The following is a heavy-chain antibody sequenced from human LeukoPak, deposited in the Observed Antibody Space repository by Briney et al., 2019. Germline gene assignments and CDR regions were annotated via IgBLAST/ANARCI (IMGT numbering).Heavy chain of an antibody. D-gene: IGHD3-3*01. V-gene: IGHV3-23*01. J-gene: IGHJ6*03. Sequence: PGGSLRLSCAASGFTFSSYAVSWVRQAPGKGLEWVSAISGSGGSTYYADSVKGRFTNSRDNSKNTLYLQTNSLRAEDTAVYYCAKDWSGYPYYYYYYMDVWGQGTLVTVSS. CDR3: AKDWSGYPYYYYYYMDV. CDR2: ISGSGGST. CDR1: GFTFSSYA.